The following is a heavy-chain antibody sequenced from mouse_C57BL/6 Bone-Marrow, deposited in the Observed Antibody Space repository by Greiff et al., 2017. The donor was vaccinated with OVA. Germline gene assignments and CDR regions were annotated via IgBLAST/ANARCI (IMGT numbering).Heavy chain of an antibody. Sequence: VMLVESGGGLVKPGGSLKLSCAASGFTFSSYAMSWVRQTPEKRLEWVATISDGGSYTYYPDNVKGRFTISRDNAKNNLYLQMSHLKSEDTAMYYCARAHYYGSSYGAMDYWGQGTSVTVSS. CDR2: ISDGGSYT. V-gene: IGHV5-4*03. CDR1: GFTFSSYA. D-gene: IGHD1-1*01. J-gene: IGHJ4*01. CDR3: ARAHYYGSSYGAMDY.